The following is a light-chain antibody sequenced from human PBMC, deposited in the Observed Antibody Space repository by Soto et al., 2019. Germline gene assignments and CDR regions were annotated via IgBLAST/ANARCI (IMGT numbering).Light chain of an antibody. V-gene: IGKV3-11*01. Sequence: EIVLTQSPATLSLSPGERATLSCRASRSVGNNLAWYQKKPGQAPGLLIYAASTRATGIPARFSGSGSGTDFTLTISSLEPEDFAVYYCQQHADWPPLTFGGGTKVDIK. CDR3: QQHADWPPLT. CDR2: AAS. J-gene: IGKJ4*01. CDR1: RSVGNN.